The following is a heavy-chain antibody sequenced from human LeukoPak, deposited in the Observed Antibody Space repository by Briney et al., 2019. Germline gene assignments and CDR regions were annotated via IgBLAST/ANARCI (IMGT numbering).Heavy chain of an antibody. V-gene: IGHV1-8*01. Sequence: ASVKVSCKASGYTFTSYDINWVRQATGQGLEWMGWMNPNSGNTGYAQKFQGRVTITADKSTSTAYMELSSLRSEDTAVYYCARDPYYYDSSGQGDAFDIWGQGTMVTVSS. CDR3: ARDPYYYDSSGQGDAFDI. J-gene: IGHJ3*02. CDR1: GYTFTSYD. D-gene: IGHD3-22*01. CDR2: MNPNSGNT.